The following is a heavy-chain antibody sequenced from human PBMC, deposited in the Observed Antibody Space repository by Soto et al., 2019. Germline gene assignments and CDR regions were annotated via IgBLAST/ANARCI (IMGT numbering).Heavy chain of an antibody. Sequence: WETLSLTFAVSGGSISSSNWWGWVRQPPGKGLEWIGEIYHSGSTNYNPSLKSRVTISVDKSKNQFSLKLSSVTAADTAVYYCARDLWGYCGADCYPLDVWGQGTTVT. CDR3: ARDLWGYCGADCYPLDV. CDR1: GGSISSSNW. CDR2: IYHSGST. V-gene: IGHV4-4*02. D-gene: IGHD2-21*02. J-gene: IGHJ6*02.